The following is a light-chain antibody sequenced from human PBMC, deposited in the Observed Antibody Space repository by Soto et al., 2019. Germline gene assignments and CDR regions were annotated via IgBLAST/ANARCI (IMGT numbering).Light chain of an antibody. CDR3: QQYDSYPLT. J-gene: IGKJ4*01. CDR1: QPISSW. CDR2: DAS. Sequence: DIQMTQSPPTLSASVGDRVTITCRASQPISSWLAWYHQKPGKAPKLLIYDASNLESGVPSRFSGSGSGTEFTLTISSLQPDDFATYYCQQYDSYPLTFGGGTKVDIK. V-gene: IGKV1-5*01.